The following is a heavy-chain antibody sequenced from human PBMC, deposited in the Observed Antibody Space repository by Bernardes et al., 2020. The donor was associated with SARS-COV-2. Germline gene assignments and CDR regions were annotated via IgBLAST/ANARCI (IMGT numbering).Heavy chain of an antibody. Sequence: SETLSLTCTVSGGSISSSSYYWGWIRQPPGKGLEWIGSIYYSGSTYYNPSLKSRVTISVDTSKNQFSLKLSSVTAADTAVYYCARESIVWSNAFDYWGQGTLVTVSS. V-gene: IGHV4-39*02. CDR2: IYYSGST. CDR3: ARESIVWSNAFDY. J-gene: IGHJ4*02. D-gene: IGHD3-22*01. CDR1: GGSISSSSYY.